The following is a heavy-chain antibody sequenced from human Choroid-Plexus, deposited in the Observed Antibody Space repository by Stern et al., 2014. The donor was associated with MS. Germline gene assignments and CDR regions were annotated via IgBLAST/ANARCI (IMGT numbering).Heavy chain of an antibody. CDR1: GFTLGSCA. CDR3: AKDRQYLTYFFDH. V-gene: IGHV3-30*18. J-gene: IGHJ5*02. D-gene: IGHD2/OR15-2a*01. CDR2: VSYYGSNK. Sequence: VQLLESGGGVVQPGRPLRLSCVASGFTLGSCAMHWVRQAPGKGLEWVAGVSYYGSNKYYADSGKGRFTISRDNSQNTLYMQMSSLRPEDTAVYYCAKDRQYLTYFFDHWGQGSLVTVSS.